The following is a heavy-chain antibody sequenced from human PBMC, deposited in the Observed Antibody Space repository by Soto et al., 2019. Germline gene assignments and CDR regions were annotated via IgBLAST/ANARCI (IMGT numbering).Heavy chain of an antibody. Sequence: QVQLVESGGGVVQPGRSLRLSCAASGFTFSSYGMHWVRQAPGKGLEWGAVISYDGSNKYYADSVKGRFTISRDNSKNTLYLQMNSLRAEDTAVYYCAKVTTAAAGTLGWFDPWGQGTLVTVSS. J-gene: IGHJ5*02. CDR3: AKVTTAAAGTLGWFDP. D-gene: IGHD6-13*01. V-gene: IGHV3-30*18. CDR2: ISYDGSNK. CDR1: GFTFSSYG.